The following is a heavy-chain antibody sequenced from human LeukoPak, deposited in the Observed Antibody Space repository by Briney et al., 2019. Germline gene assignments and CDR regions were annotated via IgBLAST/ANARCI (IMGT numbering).Heavy chain of an antibody. CDR2: VYTSGSA. CDR3: ARARGA. Sequence: SETLSLTCTLSGGSISSYYWSWIRQPAGKGLEGSGRVYTSGSANYNPSLKSRVTMSVDTSTLHFSLKLSCVDAADATVYDCARARGAWGQGTLVTVSS. CDR1: GGSISSYY. D-gene: IGHD3-10*01. V-gene: IGHV4-4*07. J-gene: IGHJ1*01.